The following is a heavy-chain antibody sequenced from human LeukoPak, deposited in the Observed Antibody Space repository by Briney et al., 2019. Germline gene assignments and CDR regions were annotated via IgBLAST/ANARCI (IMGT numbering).Heavy chain of an antibody. Sequence: PSETLSLTCTVSGGSISSYYWSWIRQPPGKGLEWIGCIYYSGSTNYNPSLKSRVTISVDTSKNQFSLKLSSVTAADTAVYYCARSRIVGAFFDYWGQGTLVTVSS. CDR3: ARSRIVGAFFDY. V-gene: IGHV4-59*08. CDR2: IYYSGST. J-gene: IGHJ4*02. CDR1: GGSISSYY. D-gene: IGHD1-26*01.